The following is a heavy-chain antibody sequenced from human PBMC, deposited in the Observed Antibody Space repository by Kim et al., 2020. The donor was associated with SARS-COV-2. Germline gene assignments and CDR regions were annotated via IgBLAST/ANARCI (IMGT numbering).Heavy chain of an antibody. V-gene: IGHV4-39*01. J-gene: IGHJ3*02. CDR1: GGSISSSSYY. CDR2: IYYSGST. Sequence: SETLSLTCTVSGGSISSSSYYWGWIRQPPGKGLELIGNIYYSGSTYYNPSLRSRVTISVDTSKNQFSLKLSSVTAADTAVYHCASAHLGYCSSTSCYSRAFDIWGQGTRVTVSS. D-gene: IGHD2-2*02. CDR3: ASAHLGYCSSTSCYSRAFDI.